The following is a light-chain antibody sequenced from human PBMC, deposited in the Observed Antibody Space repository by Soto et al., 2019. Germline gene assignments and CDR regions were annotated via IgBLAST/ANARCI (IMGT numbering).Light chain of an antibody. V-gene: IGKV3-15*01. Sequence: IVMTQSTGTLSVSPGKRVTLSCRASLSVSSNLAWYQQRPGQAPRLLIYGASTRATGIPARFSGSASGTESTLTISSLKSEDFAVYYCHQYNNWRTFGQGTRLEIK. CDR1: LSVSSN. J-gene: IGKJ5*01. CDR2: GAS. CDR3: HQYNNWRT.